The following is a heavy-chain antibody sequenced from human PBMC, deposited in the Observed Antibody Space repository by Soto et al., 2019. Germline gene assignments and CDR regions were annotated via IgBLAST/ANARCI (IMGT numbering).Heavy chain of an antibody. J-gene: IGHJ3*01. D-gene: IGHD2-15*01. V-gene: IGHV3-33*01. CDR2: IWYDGTNK. CDR1: GFSFSAYG. CDR3: ARDCSGGGCYRGAFDV. Sequence: QVQLVESGGGVVQPGKSLRLSCAASGFSFSAYGVHWVRQAPGKGLEWVAVIWYDGTNKYYGDSVKGRFTISRDTSKNTLYLQMNSLRAEDTALYYCARDCSGGGCYRGAFDVWGQGTMVTVSS.